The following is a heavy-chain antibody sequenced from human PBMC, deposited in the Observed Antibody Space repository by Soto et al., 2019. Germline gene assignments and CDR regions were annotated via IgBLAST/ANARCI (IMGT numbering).Heavy chain of an antibody. J-gene: IGHJ4*02. D-gene: IGHD3-3*01. V-gene: IGHV1-24*01. Sequence: QVQLVQSGAEVKKPGASVKVSCKVSGYTLTELSMHWVRQAPGKGLEWMGGFDPEDGETIYAQKFQGRVTMTEDTSTETAYMELSSLRSEDTAVYYCATALVARGITIFGVVIPRFDYWGQGTLVTVSS. CDR3: ATALVARGITIFGVVIPRFDY. CDR1: GYTLTELS. CDR2: FDPEDGET.